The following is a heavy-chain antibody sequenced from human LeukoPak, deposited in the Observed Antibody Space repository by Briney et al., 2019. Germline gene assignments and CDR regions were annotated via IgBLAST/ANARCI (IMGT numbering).Heavy chain of an antibody. V-gene: IGHV3-21*01. Sequence: GGSLRLSCAASGFTFSSYSMNWVRQAPGKGLEWVSSISSSSYIYYADSVKGRFTISRDNAKNSLYLQMNSLRAEDTAVYYCARGSKDQGFDYWGQGTLVTVSS. CDR1: GFTFSSYS. J-gene: IGHJ4*02. D-gene: IGHD2-2*01. CDR3: ARGSKDQGFDY. CDR2: ISSSSYI.